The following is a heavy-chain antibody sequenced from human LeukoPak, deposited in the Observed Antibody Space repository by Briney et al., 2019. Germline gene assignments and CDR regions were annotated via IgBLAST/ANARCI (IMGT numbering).Heavy chain of an antibody. CDR2: INHSGST. J-gene: IGHJ5*02. V-gene: IGHV4-34*01. Sequence: SETLSLTCAVYGGSFSGYYWSWIRQPPGKGLEWIGEINHSGSTNYNPFLKSRVTISVDTSKNKFSLKLSSVTAADTAVYYCARSLQIRAAGYNWFDPWGQGTLVTVSS. CDR3: ARSLQIRAAGYNWFDP. CDR1: GGSFSGYY. D-gene: IGHD6-13*01.